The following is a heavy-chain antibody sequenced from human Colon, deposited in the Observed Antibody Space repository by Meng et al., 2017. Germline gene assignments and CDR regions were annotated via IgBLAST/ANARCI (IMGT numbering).Heavy chain of an antibody. J-gene: IGHJ4*02. CDR2: INPNSGVT. Sequence: QVHLVQSGAEVKTPGASLENSCEASGYTFTTFFLNWVRQTPDQGFEWLGRINPNSGVTNFAQKFQGRVTMTRDTSISTAYMELASLRSDDTGVYYCARMGAGAAFDFWGQGTLVTVSS. V-gene: IGHV1-2*05. D-gene: IGHD1-26*01. CDR1: GYTFTTFF. CDR3: ARMGAGAAFDF.